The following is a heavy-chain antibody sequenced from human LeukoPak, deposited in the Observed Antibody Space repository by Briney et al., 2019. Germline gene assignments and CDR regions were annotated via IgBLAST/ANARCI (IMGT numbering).Heavy chain of an antibody. CDR3: ARSSSSWHNWFDP. CDR2: IYHSGST. Sequence: SETLSLTCTVSGYSISSGYYWGWIRQPPGKGLEWIGSIYHSGSTYYNPSLKSRVTISVDTSKNQFSLKLSSVTAADTAVYYCARSSSSWHNWFDPWGQGTLVTVSS. J-gene: IGHJ5*02. D-gene: IGHD6-13*01. V-gene: IGHV4-38-2*02. CDR1: GYSISSGYY.